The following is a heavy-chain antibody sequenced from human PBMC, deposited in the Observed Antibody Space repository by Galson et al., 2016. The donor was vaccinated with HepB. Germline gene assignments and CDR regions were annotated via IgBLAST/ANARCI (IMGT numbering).Heavy chain of an antibody. V-gene: IGHV4-61*02. CDR1: GGSISSGSYY. Sequence: TLSLTCTVPGGSISSGSYYWSWIRQPAGKGLEWIGLIYTDGRSNYDPSLKSRVTMAVDTSKNQVSMTLSSVTAADTAVYYCGRSSHYDASSGSSDCWGQGTQVTVSS. J-gene: IGHJ4*02. D-gene: IGHD3-22*01. CDR2: IYTDGRS. CDR3: GRSSHYDASSGSSDC.